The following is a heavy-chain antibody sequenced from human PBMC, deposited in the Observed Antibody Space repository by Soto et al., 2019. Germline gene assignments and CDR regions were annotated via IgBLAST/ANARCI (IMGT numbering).Heavy chain of an antibody. J-gene: IGHJ4*02. D-gene: IGHD6-13*01. CDR2: IYYSGST. CDR1: GGSISSSSYY. CDR3: ARLNQQLVDY. V-gene: IGHV4-39*01. Sequence: QLQLQESGPGLVKPSETLSLTCTVSGGSISSSSYYWGWIRHPPGKGLEWIGSIYYSGSTYYNPSLKSRVTISVDTSKNQFSLKLSSVTAADTAVYYCARLNQQLVDYWGQGTLVTVSS.